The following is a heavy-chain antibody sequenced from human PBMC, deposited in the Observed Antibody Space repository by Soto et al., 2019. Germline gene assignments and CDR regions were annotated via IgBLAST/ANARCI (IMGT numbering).Heavy chain of an antibody. Sequence: EVKMLESGGGLVQPGGSLSLSCAASGFTFTTYSMNWVRQAPGKGLEWVSFITSSSSTIYYADSVKGRFTVSRDNAKNSLYLQMNRLRDEDTAVYYCARVGSTFGGGIAVSYGMDVWGQGTTVTVSS. D-gene: IGHD3-16*02. V-gene: IGHV3-48*02. CDR2: ITSSSSTI. CDR3: ARVGSTFGGGIAVSYGMDV. CDR1: GFTFTTYS. J-gene: IGHJ6*02.